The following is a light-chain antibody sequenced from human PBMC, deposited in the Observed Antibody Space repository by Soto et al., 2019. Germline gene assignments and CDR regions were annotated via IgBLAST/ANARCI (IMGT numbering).Light chain of an antibody. CDR2: KAF. Sequence: DIQMTQSPSTLYASVGDRVTITCRASQSIGASLAWFSRRPGKGPNLLVYKAFSLESGIPSRFNGNRSGTEYTLTISTLQPDDFAPYYCQQYNSSPLTFGGGTKVQIK. V-gene: IGKV1-5*03. CDR1: QSIGAS. J-gene: IGKJ4*01. CDR3: QQYNSSPLT.